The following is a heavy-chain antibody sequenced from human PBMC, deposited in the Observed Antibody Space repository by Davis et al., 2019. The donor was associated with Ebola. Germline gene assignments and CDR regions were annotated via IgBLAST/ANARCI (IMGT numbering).Heavy chain of an antibody. V-gene: IGHV4-34*01. D-gene: IGHD3-22*01. CDR3: AREGGEYYYDSSGYYPTRVLDY. J-gene: IGHJ4*02. CDR2: INHSGST. Sequence: PSETLSLTCAVYGGSFSGYYWSWIRQPPGKGLEWIGEINHSGSTNYNPSLKSRVTISVDTSKNQFSLKLSSVTAADTAVYYCAREGGEYYYDSSGYYPTRVLDYWGQGTLVTVSS. CDR1: GGSFSGYY.